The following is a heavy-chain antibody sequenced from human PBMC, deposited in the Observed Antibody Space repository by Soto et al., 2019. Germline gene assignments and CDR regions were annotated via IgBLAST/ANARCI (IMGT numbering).Heavy chain of an antibody. CDR3: ARGSTGYSSSWYRY. D-gene: IGHD6-13*01. Sequence: QVQLQESGPGLVKPSETLSLTCTVSGGSISSYYWSWIRQPPGKGLEWIGYIYYSGSTNYNPSLKSRVTXXVXTXXNKCSLKLSSVTAADTAVYYCARGSTGYSSSWYRYWGQGTLVTVSS. J-gene: IGHJ4*02. V-gene: IGHV4-59*08. CDR2: IYYSGST. CDR1: GGSISSYY.